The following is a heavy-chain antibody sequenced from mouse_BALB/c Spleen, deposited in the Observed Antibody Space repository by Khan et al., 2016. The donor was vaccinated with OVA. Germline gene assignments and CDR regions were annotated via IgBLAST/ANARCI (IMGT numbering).Heavy chain of an antibody. Sequence: VQLKESGPELVKPGASVKISCKASGYSFTGYFMNWVMQSHGKSLEWIGRINPHIGETLYNQKFKGKATLTVDESSRTVHMELRSLASEDSAVYYCARKNGSDFDYWGQGTTLTVPS. CDR3: ARKNGSDFDY. D-gene: IGHD1-1*01. J-gene: IGHJ2*01. V-gene: IGHV1-20*02. CDR1: GYSFTGYF. CDR2: INPHIGET.